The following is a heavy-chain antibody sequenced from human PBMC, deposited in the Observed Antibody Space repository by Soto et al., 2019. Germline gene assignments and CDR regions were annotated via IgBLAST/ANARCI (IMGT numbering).Heavy chain of an antibody. CDR2: IKSKTDGGTT. V-gene: IGHV3-15*01. J-gene: IGHJ4*02. CDR3: TTDPTTVTSYYFDY. D-gene: IGHD4-4*01. Sequence: GGSLRLSCAASGFTFSNAWMSWVRQAPGKGLEWVGRIKSKTDGGTTDYAAPVKGRFTISRDDSKNTLYLQMNSLKTEDTAVYYCTTDPTTVTSYYFDYWGQGTLVTVSS. CDR1: GFTFSNAW.